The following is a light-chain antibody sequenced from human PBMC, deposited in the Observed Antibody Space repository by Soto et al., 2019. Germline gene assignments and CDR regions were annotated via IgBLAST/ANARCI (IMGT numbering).Light chain of an antibody. CDR2: VGTGGIVG. CDR1: SGYSNYK. CDR3: GADHGSGSNFVV. J-gene: IGLJ2*01. V-gene: IGLV9-49*01. Sequence: QSVLTQPPYASASRGASVTLTCTLSSGYSNYKVDWYQQRPGKGPRFVMRVGTGGIVGSKGDGIPDRFSVLGSGLNRYLTIKNIQEEDESDYHCGADHGSGSNFVVFGGGTKVTGL.